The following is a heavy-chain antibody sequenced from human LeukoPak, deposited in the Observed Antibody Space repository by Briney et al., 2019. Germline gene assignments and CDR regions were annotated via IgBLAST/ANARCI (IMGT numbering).Heavy chain of an antibody. CDR1: GYTFTGYY. Sequence: ASVKVSCKVSGYTFTGYYMHWVRQAPGQGLEWMGWINPNSGGTNYAQKFQGRVTMTRDTSISTAYMELSRLRSDDTAVYYCARDGEDIVVVPAATGYWFDPWGQGTLVTVSS. CDR2: INPNSGGT. J-gene: IGHJ5*02. CDR3: ARDGEDIVVVPAATGYWFDP. D-gene: IGHD2-2*01. V-gene: IGHV1-2*02.